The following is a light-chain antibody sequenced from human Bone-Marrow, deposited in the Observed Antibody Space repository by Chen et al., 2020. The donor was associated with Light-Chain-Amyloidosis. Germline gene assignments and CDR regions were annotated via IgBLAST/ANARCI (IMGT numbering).Light chain of an antibody. J-gene: IGLJ3*02. CDR1: NIGSTS. Sequence: SYVLTQPSSVSVAPGQTATIACGGNNIGSTSVHWYQQTPGQAPLLVDYDDSDRPSGIPERLSGSNSGNTATLSMSRVEAGDEADYYCQVWDRSSDRPVFGGGTKLTVL. V-gene: IGLV3-21*02. CDR2: DDS. CDR3: QVWDRSSDRPV.